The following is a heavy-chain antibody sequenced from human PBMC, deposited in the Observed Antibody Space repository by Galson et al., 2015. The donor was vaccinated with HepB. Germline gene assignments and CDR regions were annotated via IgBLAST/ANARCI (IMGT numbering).Heavy chain of an antibody. J-gene: IGHJ4*02. CDR1: GYTFTGYY. CDR3: AREGGGCSSTSCPTNRGY. Sequence: SVKVSCKASGYTFTGYYMHWVRQAPGQGLEWMGWINPNSGGTNYAQKFQGRVTMTRDTSISTAYMELNSLRAEDTAVYYCAREGGGCSSTSCPTNRGYWGQGTLVTVSS. CDR2: INPNSGGT. V-gene: IGHV1-2*02. D-gene: IGHD2-2*01.